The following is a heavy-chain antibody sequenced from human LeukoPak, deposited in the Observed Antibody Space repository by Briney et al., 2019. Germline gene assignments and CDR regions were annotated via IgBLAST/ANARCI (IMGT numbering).Heavy chain of an antibody. D-gene: IGHD5-18*01. CDR2: ISYDGSNK. CDR3: ARDEVHSYGYDYYGMDV. V-gene: IGHV3-30-3*01. Sequence: PGGSLRLSCAASGFTFSSYAMHWVRQAPGKGLEWVAVISYDGSNKYYADSVKGRFTISRDNSKNTLYLQMNSLRAEDTAVYYCARDEVHSYGYDYYGMDVWGQGTTVTVSS. CDR1: GFTFSSYA. J-gene: IGHJ6*02.